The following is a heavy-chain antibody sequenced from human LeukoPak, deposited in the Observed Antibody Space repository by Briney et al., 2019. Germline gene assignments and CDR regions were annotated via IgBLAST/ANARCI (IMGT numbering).Heavy chain of an antibody. V-gene: IGHV4-34*01. D-gene: IGHD3-22*01. J-gene: IGHJ4*02. Sequence: PSETLSLTCAVYGGSFSGYYWSWIRQPPGKGLEWIGEINHSGSTNYNPSLKGRVTISVDTSKNQFSLKLSSVTAADTAVYYCATLTYYYDSSGSDYWGQGTLVTVSS. CDR2: INHSGST. CDR1: GGSFSGYY. CDR3: ATLTYYYDSSGSDY.